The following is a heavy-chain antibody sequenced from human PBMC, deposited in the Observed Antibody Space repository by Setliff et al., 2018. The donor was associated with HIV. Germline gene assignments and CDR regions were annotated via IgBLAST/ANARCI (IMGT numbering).Heavy chain of an antibody. CDR2: IHRNSGSI. CDR1: GFTFDDSA. J-gene: IGHJ4*02. D-gene: IGHD3-16*02. Sequence: PGGSLRLSCVASGFTFDDSAMHWVRQAPGKGLEWVSGIHRNSGSIGYVDSVKGRFTISRDNAKSSLYLQMNSLRAEDTALYYCAKDRFGGVIGNFDYWGQGTQVTVSS. CDR3: AKDRFGGVIGNFDY. V-gene: IGHV3-9*01.